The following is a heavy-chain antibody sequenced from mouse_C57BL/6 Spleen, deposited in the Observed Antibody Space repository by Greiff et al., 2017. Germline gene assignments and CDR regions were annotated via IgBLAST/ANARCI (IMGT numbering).Heavy chain of an antibody. CDR3: ARDTTVVKRDY. Sequence: VQLQQPGAELVKPGASVKLSCKASGYTFTSYWMQWVKQRPGQGLEWIGEIDPSDSYTNYNQKFKGKATLTVDTSSSTAYMQLSSLTSEDSAVYYCARDTTVVKRDYWGQGTTLTVSS. CDR2: IDPSDSYT. V-gene: IGHV1-50*01. D-gene: IGHD1-1*01. J-gene: IGHJ2*01. CDR1: GYTFTSYW.